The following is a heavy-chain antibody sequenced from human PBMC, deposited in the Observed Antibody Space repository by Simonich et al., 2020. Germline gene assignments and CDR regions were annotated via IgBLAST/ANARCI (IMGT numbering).Heavy chain of an antibody. CDR3: ARVGYSNYYYYGMDV. D-gene: IGHD6-13*01. CDR1: GYSISSGYY. CDR2: IYHSGST. J-gene: IGHJ6*02. V-gene: IGHV4-38-2*01. Sequence: QVQLQESGPGLVKPSETLSLTCAVSGYSISSGYYWGWIRQPPGKGLEWIGRIYHSGSTYSNPSLKSRVTISVDTSKNQFSLKLSSVTAADTAVYYCARVGYSNYYYYGMDVWGQGTTVTVSS.